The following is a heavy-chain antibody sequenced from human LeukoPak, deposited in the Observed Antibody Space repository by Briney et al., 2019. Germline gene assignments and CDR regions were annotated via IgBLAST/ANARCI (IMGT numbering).Heavy chain of an antibody. Sequence: HTGGSLRLSCAASGFIFSGYEFNWVRQAPGKGPEWVSYISAGGTTIYYAESVKGRFTVSRDNAKNSLYLQMNSLRTEDTAVYYCAREAPSCLVDCNDHWGQGTLVTVSS. D-gene: IGHD2-21*02. V-gene: IGHV3-48*03. CDR1: GFIFSGYE. J-gene: IGHJ4*02. CDR3: AREAPSCLVDCNDH. CDR2: ISAGGTTI.